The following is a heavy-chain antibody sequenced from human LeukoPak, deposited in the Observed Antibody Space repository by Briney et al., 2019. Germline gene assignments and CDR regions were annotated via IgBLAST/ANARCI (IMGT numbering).Heavy chain of an antibody. J-gene: IGHJ5*02. V-gene: IGHV3-15*01. Sequence: PGGSLRLPCAASGFTYSNAWMSWVRQAPGKGLEWVGRIKSKTDGGTTDYAAPVKGRFTISRDDSKNTLYLQMNSLKTEDTAVYYCTTANYYDSSGYYSWGQGTLVTVSS. CDR3: TTANYYDSSGYYS. D-gene: IGHD3-22*01. CDR2: IKSKTDGGTT. CDR1: GFTYSNAW.